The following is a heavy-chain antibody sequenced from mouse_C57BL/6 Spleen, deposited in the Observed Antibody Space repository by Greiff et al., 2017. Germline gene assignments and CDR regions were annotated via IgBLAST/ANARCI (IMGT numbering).Heavy chain of an antibody. CDR2: IYPGSGNT. J-gene: IGHJ2*01. D-gene: IGHD1-1*01. CDR1: GYTFTDYY. Sequence: QVQLKQSGAELVRPGASVKLSCKASGYTFTDYYINWVKQRPGQGLEWIARIYPGSGNTYYKEKFKGKATLTAEKSSSTAYMQLSSLTSEDSAVYFCARGDYGSHFDYWGQGTTLTVSS. V-gene: IGHV1-76*01. CDR3: ARGDYGSHFDY.